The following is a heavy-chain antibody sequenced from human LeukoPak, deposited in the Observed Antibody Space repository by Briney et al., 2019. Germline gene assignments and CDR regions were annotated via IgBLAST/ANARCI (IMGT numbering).Heavy chain of an antibody. J-gene: IGHJ5*02. CDR3: ARDLSGVVGATRAWFDP. Sequence: SQTLSLTCAISGDSVSSNSAAWNWIRQSPTGGLEWLGRTYYRSKWYSDYALSVRSRITINPDTSKNQFSLHLNSVTPEDTAVYYCARDLSGVVGATRAWFDPWGQGTLVTVSS. V-gene: IGHV6-1*01. D-gene: IGHD1-26*01. CDR2: TYYRSKWYS. CDR1: GDSVSSNSAA.